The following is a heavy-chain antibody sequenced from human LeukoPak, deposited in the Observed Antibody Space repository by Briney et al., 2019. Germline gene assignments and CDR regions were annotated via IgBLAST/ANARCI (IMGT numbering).Heavy chain of an antibody. V-gene: IGHV1-2*06. CDR3: ARFHYDSSGYYKRVDY. D-gene: IGHD3-22*01. CDR2: INPNSGGT. Sequence: ASVKVSCKASGYTFTGYYMHWVRQAPGQGLEWMGRINPNSGGTNYGQKFQGRVTMTRDTSISTAYMELSRLRSDDTAVYYCARFHYDSSGYYKRVDYWGQGTLVTVSS. CDR1: GYTFTGYY. J-gene: IGHJ4*02.